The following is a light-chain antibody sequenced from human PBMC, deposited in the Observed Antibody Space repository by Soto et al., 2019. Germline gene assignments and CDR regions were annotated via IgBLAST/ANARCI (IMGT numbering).Light chain of an antibody. CDR3: SSFTVISTPYV. Sequence: QSALTQPASVSGSPGQSITISCTGTSSDIGNYNYVSWYQQYPGKVPNLIICEVSNRPSGVSNRFSGSKSGNTASLTISGLQAEDEADYYCSSFTVISTPYVFGTGTKVTVL. CDR1: SSDIGNYNY. J-gene: IGLJ1*01. V-gene: IGLV2-14*01. CDR2: EVS.